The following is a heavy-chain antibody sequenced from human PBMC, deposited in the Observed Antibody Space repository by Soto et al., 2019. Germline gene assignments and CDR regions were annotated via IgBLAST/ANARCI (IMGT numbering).Heavy chain of an antibody. D-gene: IGHD3-22*01. J-gene: IGHJ4*02. Sequence: ASVWASCKXSGSNFFTYDISWARQAHGQGLESMGWISTYSGNTNYAKKFQGRVHMTTDTSTTTAYLQMNSLRAEDTAVYNCARAPIVVVIPYYFDYWGQGTLVTVSS. CDR3: ARAPIVVVIPYYFDY. CDR2: ISTYSGNT. CDR1: GSNFFTYD. V-gene: IGHV1-18*01.